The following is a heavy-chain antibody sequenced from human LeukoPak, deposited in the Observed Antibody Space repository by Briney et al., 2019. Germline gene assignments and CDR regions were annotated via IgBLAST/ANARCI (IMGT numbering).Heavy chain of an antibody. CDR2: IIPIFGTA. CDR3: ARVYSSSWSHFGY. J-gene: IGHJ4*02. D-gene: IGHD6-13*01. Sequence: ASVKISCKASGGTFSSYAISWVRQAPGQGLEWMGGIIPIFGTANYAQKFQGRVTITADESTSTAYMELSSLRSEDTAVYYCARVYSSSWSHFGYWGQGTLVTVSS. V-gene: IGHV1-69*13. CDR1: GGTFSSYA.